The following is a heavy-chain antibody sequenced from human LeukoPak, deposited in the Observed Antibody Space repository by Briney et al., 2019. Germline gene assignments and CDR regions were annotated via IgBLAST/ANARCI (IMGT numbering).Heavy chain of an antibody. D-gene: IGHD3-3*01. V-gene: IGHV4-39*01. J-gene: IGHJ4*02. CDR1: GGSISSSSYY. CDR3: ASSPDTIFGVDYYFDY. Sequence: SETLSLTCTVSGGSISSSSYYWGWIRQPPGKGLEWIGSIYYSGSTYYNPSLKSRVTISVDTSKNQFSLKLSSVTAADTAVYYCASSPDTIFGVDYYFDYWGQGTLVTVST. CDR2: IYYSGST.